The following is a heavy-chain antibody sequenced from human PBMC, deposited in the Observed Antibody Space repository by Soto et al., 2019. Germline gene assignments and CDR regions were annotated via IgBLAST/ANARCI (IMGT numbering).Heavy chain of an antibody. V-gene: IGHV1-2*02. CDR1: GYTFTAYY. J-gene: IGHJ4*02. CDR2: INPNSGDT. CDR3: ARRGDRTLGYFDN. Sequence: ASVKVSCKTSGYTFTAYYMHWVRQAPGQGLEWMGWINPNSGDTNYAQKFLGRVTMTRETSITTAHMELSRLRSDDTAVYYCARRGDRTLGYFDNWGQGALVTVPS. D-gene: IGHD2-21*01.